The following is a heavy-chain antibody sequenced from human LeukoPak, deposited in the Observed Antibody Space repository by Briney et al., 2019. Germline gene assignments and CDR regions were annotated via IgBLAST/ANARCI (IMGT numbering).Heavy chain of an antibody. CDR2: ISSSSSYI. D-gene: IGHD2-2*01. V-gene: IGHV3-21*01. Sequence: GGSLRLSCAASGFTFSSYSMNWVRQAPGKGLEWVSSISSSSSYIYYADSVKGRFTIYRDNAKNSLYLQMNSLRAEDTAVYYCARVVTDIVVVPAAEMDVWGKGTTVTVSS. CDR3: ARVVTDIVVVPAAEMDV. CDR1: GFTFSSYS. J-gene: IGHJ6*04.